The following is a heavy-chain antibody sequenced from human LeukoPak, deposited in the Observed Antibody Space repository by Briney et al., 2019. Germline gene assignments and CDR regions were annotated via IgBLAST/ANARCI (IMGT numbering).Heavy chain of an antibody. CDR1: GGSISSSSYY. V-gene: IGHV4-39*01. D-gene: IGHD1-26*01. J-gene: IGHJ3*02. CDR3: ARHGIVGATRGAFDI. CDR2: IYYSGST. Sequence: SETLSLTCTVSGGSISSSSYYWGWIRRPPGKGLEWIGSIYYSGSTYYNPSLKSRVTISVDTSKNQFSLKLSSVTAADTAVYYCARHGIVGATRGAFDIWGQGTMVTVSS.